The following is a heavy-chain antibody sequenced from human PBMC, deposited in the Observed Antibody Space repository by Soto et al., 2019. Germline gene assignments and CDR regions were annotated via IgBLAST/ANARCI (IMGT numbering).Heavy chain of an antibody. CDR2: IVVGSGKT. V-gene: IGHV1-58*01. J-gene: IGHJ4*02. D-gene: IGHD1-26*01. CDR1: GFTFTNSA. Sequence: SEKVSCKASGFTFTNSAGQWVRQARGQHLEWIGWIVVGSGKTNYAQKFPERVTITRDMSTSTAYMELSSLRSEDTAVYSFAAELAGATIVARDYWGQGTLVTGSS. CDR3: AAELAGATIVARDY.